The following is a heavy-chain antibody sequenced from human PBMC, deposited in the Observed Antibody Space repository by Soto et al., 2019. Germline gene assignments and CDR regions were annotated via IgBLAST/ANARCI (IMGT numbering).Heavy chain of an antibody. CDR1: GYTFTSYW. Sequence: PGESLKISCKGSGYTFTSYWIGCVRQMPGKGLEWMGIIYPGDSDTRYSPSFQGQVTISADKSISTAYLQWSSLKASDTAMYYCARSGDGSPGTYYYGMDVWGQGTTVTVSS. J-gene: IGHJ6*02. CDR2: IYPGDSDT. V-gene: IGHV5-51*01. D-gene: IGHD3-10*01. CDR3: ARSGDGSPGTYYYGMDV.